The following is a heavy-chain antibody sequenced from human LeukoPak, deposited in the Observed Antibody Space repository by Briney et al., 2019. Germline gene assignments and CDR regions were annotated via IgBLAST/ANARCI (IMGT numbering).Heavy chain of an antibody. J-gene: IGHJ4*02. V-gene: IGHV3-21*01. Sequence: GGSXXXSCAASGFTFSSYSMNWVRQAPGKXLEWVSSISSSSSYIYYADTVKGRFTISRDNAKNSLYLQMNSLRAEDTAVYYCAREGTAIDYWGQGTLVTVSS. CDR1: GFTFSSYS. D-gene: IGHD5-18*01. CDR2: ISSSSSYI. CDR3: AREGTAIDY.